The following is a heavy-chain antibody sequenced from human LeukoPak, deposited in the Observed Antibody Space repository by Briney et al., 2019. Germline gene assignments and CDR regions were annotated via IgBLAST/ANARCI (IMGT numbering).Heavy chain of an antibody. J-gene: IGHJ4*02. V-gene: IGHV4-34*01. CDR2: INHSGST. D-gene: IGHD3-16*01. CDR1: GGSISSYY. Sequence: SETLSLTCTVSGGSISSYYWSWIRQPPGKGLEWIGEINHSGSTNYNPSLKSRVTISVDTSKNQFSLKLSSVTAADTAVYYCARGYGVWQWGFDYWGQGTPVTVSS. CDR3: ARGYGVWQWGFDY.